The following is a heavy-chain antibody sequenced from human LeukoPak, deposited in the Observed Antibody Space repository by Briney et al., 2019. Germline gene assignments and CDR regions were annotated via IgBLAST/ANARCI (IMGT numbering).Heavy chain of an antibody. V-gene: IGHV1-69*05. J-gene: IGHJ4*02. CDR1: GGTFSSYA. CDR3: ARDCGEYQLLYSFDY. CDR2: IIPIFGTA. Sequence: EASVKVSCKASGGTFSSYAISWVRQAPGQGLEWMGGIIPIFGTANYAQKFQGRVTITTDESTSTAYMELSSLRSEDTAVYYCARDCGEYQLLYSFDYWGQGTLVTVSS. D-gene: IGHD2-2*01.